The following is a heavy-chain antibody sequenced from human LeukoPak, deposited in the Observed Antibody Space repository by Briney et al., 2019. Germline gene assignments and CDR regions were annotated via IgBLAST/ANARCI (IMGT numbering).Heavy chain of an antibody. CDR2: IYTSGST. Sequence: SETLSLTCTVSGGSINTYYWSWIRQPAGKGLEWIGRIYTSGSTDHNPSLKSRVTMSVDTSKNQFSLKLNSVTAADTAVYYCARERGLWPAYDYCMDVWGKGTMVTVSS. V-gene: IGHV4-4*07. J-gene: IGHJ6*03. CDR3: ARERGLWPAYDYCMDV. CDR1: GGSINTYY. D-gene: IGHD3-16*01.